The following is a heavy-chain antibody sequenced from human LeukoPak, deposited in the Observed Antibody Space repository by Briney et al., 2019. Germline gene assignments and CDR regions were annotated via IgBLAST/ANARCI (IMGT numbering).Heavy chain of an antibody. CDR1: GFTFSSYG. CDR2: ISYDGSNK. J-gene: IGHJ6*02. CDR3: ARVSAFGTDYYYYGMDV. D-gene: IGHD3-16*01. Sequence: PGGSLRLSCAASGFTFSSYGMHWVRQAPGKGLEWVAVISYDGSNKYYADSVKGRFTISRDNSKNTLYLQMNSLRAEDTAVYYCARVSAFGTDYYYYGMDVWGQGTTVTVSS. V-gene: IGHV3-30*03.